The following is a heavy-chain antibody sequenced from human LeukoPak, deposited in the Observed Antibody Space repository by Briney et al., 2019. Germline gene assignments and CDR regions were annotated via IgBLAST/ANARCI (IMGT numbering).Heavy chain of an antibody. V-gene: IGHV3-74*01. Sequence: GGSLGLSCAASGFTFNRFWMHWVRQAPGKGLVWVSRIISDGSSTNYADSVKGRFTISRDNAKNTLYLQMNSLRAEDTALYYCAREDVDITVATSGAFDIWGQGTMVTVSS. CDR3: AREDVDITVATSGAFDI. D-gene: IGHD6-19*01. CDR2: IISDGSST. CDR1: GFTFNRFW. J-gene: IGHJ3*02.